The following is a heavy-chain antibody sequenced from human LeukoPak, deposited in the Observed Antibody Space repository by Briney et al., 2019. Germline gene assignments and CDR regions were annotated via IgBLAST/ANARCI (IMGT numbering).Heavy chain of an antibody. Sequence: EASVNVSCKASGYTFTSYAMHWVRQAPGQRLEWMGWINAGNGNTKYSQKLQGRVTMTTDTSTSTAYMELRSLRSDDTAVYYCARNCGGDCELGYWGQGTLVTVSS. J-gene: IGHJ4*02. CDR2: INAGNGNT. D-gene: IGHD2-21*02. V-gene: IGHV1-3*01. CDR1: GYTFTSYA. CDR3: ARNCGGDCELGY.